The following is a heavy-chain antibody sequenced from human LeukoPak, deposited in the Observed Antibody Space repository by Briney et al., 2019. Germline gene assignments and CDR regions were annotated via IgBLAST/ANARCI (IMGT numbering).Heavy chain of an antibody. Sequence: PGGSLRLSCAASGFTLSNYAMHWVRLAPGEGLEWVATISFNGRNKYYAESVKRRFTISRDNPQNTLYLQMNSLRVDDTALYFCARDIWDDAVVGSTTVADYWGQGTLVTVSS. V-gene: IGHV3-30*04. CDR3: ARDIWDDAVVGSTTVADY. D-gene: IGHD1-26*01. CDR1: GFTLSNYA. J-gene: IGHJ4*02. CDR2: ISFNGRNK.